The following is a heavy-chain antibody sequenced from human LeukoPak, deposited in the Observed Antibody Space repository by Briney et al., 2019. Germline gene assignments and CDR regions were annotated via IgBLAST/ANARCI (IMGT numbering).Heavy chain of an antibody. CDR3: ARDTFSSGRHFDY. CDR2: IYTSGST. CDR1: GGSISGGSYY. V-gene: IGHV4-61*02. D-gene: IGHD6-6*01. J-gene: IGHJ4*02. Sequence: SQTLSLTCTVSGGSISGGSYYWSWIRQPAGKGLEWIGRIYTSGSTNYNPSLKSRVTISVDTSKNQFSLKLSSVTAADTAVYYCARDTFSSGRHFDYWGQGTLVTVSS.